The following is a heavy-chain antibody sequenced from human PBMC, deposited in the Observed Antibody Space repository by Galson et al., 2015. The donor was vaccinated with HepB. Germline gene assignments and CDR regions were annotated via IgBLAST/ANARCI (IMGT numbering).Heavy chain of an antibody. V-gene: IGHV2-5*02. CDR3: AHIRDSASVRFDS. CDR1: GFSLSSSEEG. CDR2: IYWDDDQ. D-gene: IGHD4-17*01. J-gene: IGHJ4*02. Sequence: PALVKPTQTLTLTCTFSGFSLSSSEEGVGVAWIRQPPGTALEWLVLIYWDDDQRYSPSLKNRLTITKDSSKDQVVLIMTKMDPMDTATYYCAHIRDSASVRFDSWGQGAQVTVSS.